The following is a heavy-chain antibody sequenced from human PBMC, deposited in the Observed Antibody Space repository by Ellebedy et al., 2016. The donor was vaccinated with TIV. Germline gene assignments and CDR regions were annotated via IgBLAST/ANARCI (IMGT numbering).Heavy chain of an antibody. V-gene: IGHV3-30*04. CDR2: ISYHGRNK. Sequence: GESLKISXAASGFAFSRCAMHWVRQTPGKGLEWVATISYHGRNKFYADAVKGRFSISRDNIKNSLYLQMDSLKTEDAALYYCAKESGFGSEGLDSWGRGSLVTVSS. CDR3: AKESGFGSEGLDS. D-gene: IGHD3-10*01. J-gene: IGHJ4*02. CDR1: GFAFSRCA.